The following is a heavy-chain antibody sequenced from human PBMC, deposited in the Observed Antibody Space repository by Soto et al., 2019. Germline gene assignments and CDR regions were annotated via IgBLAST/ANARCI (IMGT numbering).Heavy chain of an antibody. CDR3: AKVYDFWSGYSLGAFNI. CDR2: INYSGNT. D-gene: IGHD3-3*01. J-gene: IGHJ3*02. V-gene: IGHV4-31*03. Sequence: SETLSLTCTVSGGSFNSDGYYWSWIRQHPEKGLEWIGYINYSGNTYYNPSLKSRVTTSVEMSKNQFSLRLSSVSDADTAMYYCAKVYDFWSGYSLGAFNIWGQGTMVTVSS. CDR1: GGSFNSDGYY.